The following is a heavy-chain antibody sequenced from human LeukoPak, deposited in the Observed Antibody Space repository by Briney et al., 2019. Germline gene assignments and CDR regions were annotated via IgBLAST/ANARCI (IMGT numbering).Heavy chain of an antibody. V-gene: IGHV3-72*01. CDR3: ARDGGTGGNTAFDI. Sequence: GGFLRLSCTASGLTLSDHYIDWVRQAPGKGLEGVGRSRNKGNSYITEYATSVKGRFTISRDDSKNSLFLQMNSLRTEDTAVYYCARDGGTGGNTAFDIWGQGTMVTVSS. D-gene: IGHD4-23*01. CDR2: SRNKGNSYIT. J-gene: IGHJ3*02. CDR1: GLTLSDHY.